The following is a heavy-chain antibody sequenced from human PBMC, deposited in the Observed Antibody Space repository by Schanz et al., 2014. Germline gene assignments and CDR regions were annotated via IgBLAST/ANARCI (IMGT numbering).Heavy chain of an antibody. CDR1: GYIFINSG. D-gene: IGHD3-3*01. J-gene: IGHJ4*02. CDR2: ISVYNHNK. V-gene: IGHV1-18*01. CDR3: ARSAGRDFWSGYYTRFDY. Sequence: QIQLVQSGPEVKKPGATVKVSCKASGYIFINSGISWVRQAHGQGLEWMGWISVYNHNKEYDQKFQGRVTMTTDTSTSTVYMELRSLRSDDTAVYYCARSAGRDFWSGYYTRFDYWGQGTLVTVSS.